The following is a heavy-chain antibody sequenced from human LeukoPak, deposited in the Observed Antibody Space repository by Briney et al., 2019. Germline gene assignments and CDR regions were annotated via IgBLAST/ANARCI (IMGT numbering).Heavy chain of an antibody. Sequence: PSETLSLTCTVSDGSISSSPYYWGWIRQPPGKGLEWIGSIYYSGSTYYNPSLKSRVTISVDTSKNQFSLNLNSVTAADTAVYYCARPLNYYYCMDVWGKGTTVTVSS. CDR2: IYYSGST. CDR3: ARPLNYYYCMDV. CDR1: DGSISSSPYY. V-gene: IGHV4-39*01. J-gene: IGHJ6*03.